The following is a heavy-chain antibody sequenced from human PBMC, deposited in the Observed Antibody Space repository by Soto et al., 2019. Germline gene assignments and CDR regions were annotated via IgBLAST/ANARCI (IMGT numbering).Heavy chain of an antibody. V-gene: IGHV4-59*08. CDR1: GGSISSYY. CDR3: ARRYGPGFDY. Sequence: QVQLQESGPGLVKPSETLSLTCTVSGGSISSYYWSWIRQPPGKGLEWIGYIYYSGSTNHNPSLKGRVTISVDTAKNQFSLKLSSVTAADTAVYYCARRYGPGFDYWGQGTLVTVSS. J-gene: IGHJ4*02. D-gene: IGHD4-17*01. CDR2: IYYSGST.